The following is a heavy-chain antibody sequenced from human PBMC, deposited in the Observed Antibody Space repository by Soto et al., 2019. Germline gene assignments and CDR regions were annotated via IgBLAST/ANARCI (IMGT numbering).Heavy chain of an antibody. V-gene: IGHV2-5*02. CDR1: AFSLSTGGVG. CDR2: IYWDDDK. D-gene: IGHD2-21*02. Sequence: SGPTLVNPTQTLTLTCTFSAFSLSTGGVGVGWIRQPPGKALEWLALIYWDDDKRYSPSLRSRLTITKDTSKNQVVLTMTNMDPVDTATYYCIQSRCGGDCLQSYASYYYYGMDVWGEGTTVTVSS. CDR3: IQSRCGGDCLQSYASYYYYGMDV. J-gene: IGHJ6*04.